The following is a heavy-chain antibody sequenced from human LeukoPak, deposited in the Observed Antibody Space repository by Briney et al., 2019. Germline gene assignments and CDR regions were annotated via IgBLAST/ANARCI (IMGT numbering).Heavy chain of an antibody. D-gene: IGHD4-11*01. CDR1: GGTLSSYA. V-gene: IGHV1-69*05. Sequence: ASVKVSCKASGGTLSSYAISWVRQAPGQGLEWMGGIIPIFGTANYAQKFQGRVTITTDESTSTAYMELSSLRSEDAAVYYCARDHSFDPWGQGTLVTVSS. J-gene: IGHJ5*02. CDR3: ARDHSFDP. CDR2: IIPIFGTA.